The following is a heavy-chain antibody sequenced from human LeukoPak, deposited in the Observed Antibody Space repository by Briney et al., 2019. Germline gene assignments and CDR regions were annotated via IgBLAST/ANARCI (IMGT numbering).Heavy chain of an antibody. CDR2: IKQDGSEK. Sequence: GGSLRLSCAVSGFTFSSYWMSWVRQAPGKGLEWVANIKQDGSEKYYVDSVKGRFTISRDNAKNSLYLQMNSLRAEDTAVYYGAPGRWVYYCDYWGQGTLVTVSS. CDR3: APGRWVYYCDY. J-gene: IGHJ4*02. V-gene: IGHV3-7*01. CDR1: GFTFSSYW. D-gene: IGHD4-23*01.